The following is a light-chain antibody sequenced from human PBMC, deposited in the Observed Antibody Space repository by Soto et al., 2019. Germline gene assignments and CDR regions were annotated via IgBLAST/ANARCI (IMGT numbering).Light chain of an antibody. J-gene: IGKJ1*01. CDR2: GAS. V-gene: IGKV3-15*01. Sequence: EILMTQSPATLSVSTGERATLSCRASQSVDSNLAWYQQKPGQAPRLLIYGASTRATGISARFSGSGSGTEFTLIISSLQSEDFGVYYCQQYNNWWTFGQGTKVDI. CDR1: QSVDSN. CDR3: QQYNNWWT.